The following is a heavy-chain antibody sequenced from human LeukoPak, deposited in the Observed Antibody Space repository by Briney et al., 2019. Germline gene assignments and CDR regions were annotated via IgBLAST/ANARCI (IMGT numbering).Heavy chain of an antibody. CDR2: ISSSGSTT. D-gene: IGHD2/OR15-2a*01. Sequence: PGGSLRLSCAASGFTFSSYEMNWVRQAPGKGLEWVSYISSSGSTTYYADSVKGRFTISRDNSKNTLYLQMNSLRAEDTAVYYCAKVGMPSRIYNSNFDYWGQGTLVTVSS. J-gene: IGHJ4*02. CDR3: AKVGMPSRIYNSNFDY. CDR1: GFTFSSYE. V-gene: IGHV3-48*03.